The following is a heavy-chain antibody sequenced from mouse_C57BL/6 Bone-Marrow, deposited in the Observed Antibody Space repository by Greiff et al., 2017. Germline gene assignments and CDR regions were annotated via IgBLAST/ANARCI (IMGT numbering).Heavy chain of an antibody. CDR2: IDPENGDT. Sequence: VQLKQSGAELVRPGASVKLSCTASGFNIKDDYMHWVKQRPEQGLEWIGWIDPENGDTEYASKFPGKATIPADTASNTAYLQLSSLTSEDTAVYYCTAIHRWEVYGYDEGVDDCGQGTTLTVSS. CDR3: TAIHRWEVYGYDEGVDD. V-gene: IGHV14-4*01. CDR1: GFNIKDDY. D-gene: IGHD2-2*01. J-gene: IGHJ2*01.